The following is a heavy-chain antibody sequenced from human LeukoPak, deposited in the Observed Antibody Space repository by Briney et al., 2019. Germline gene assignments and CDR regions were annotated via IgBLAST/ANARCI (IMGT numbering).Heavy chain of an antibody. D-gene: IGHD1-26*01. CDR2: INSDGSST. Sequence: GGSLRLSCAASGFTFSNYWMHWVRQAPGKGLVWVSRINSDGSSTTYADSVKGRFTISRDNAETTLSLQVNSLRAEDTAVYYCVRGYSGSYRADYWGQGTLVTVSS. V-gene: IGHV3-74*01. J-gene: IGHJ4*02. CDR1: GFTFSNYW. CDR3: VRGYSGSYRADY.